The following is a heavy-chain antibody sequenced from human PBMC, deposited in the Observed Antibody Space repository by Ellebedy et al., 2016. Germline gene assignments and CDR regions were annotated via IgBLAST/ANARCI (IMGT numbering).Heavy chain of an antibody. J-gene: IGHJ4*02. CDR2: ISANGDKR. CDR3: RQGHYADY. CDR1: GFMFRNFF. V-gene: IGHV3-23*01. Sequence: GESLKISCAASGFMFRNFFMSWVRQAPGKGLEWVATISANGDKRDFADSVQGRFTISRDNSRNTLHLQMNNLRGEDTAVYYCRQGHYADYWGQGTLVTVSS.